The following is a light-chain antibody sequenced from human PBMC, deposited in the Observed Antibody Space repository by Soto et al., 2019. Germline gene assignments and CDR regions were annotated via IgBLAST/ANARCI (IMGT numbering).Light chain of an antibody. J-gene: IGKJ1*01. CDR2: AAS. Sequence: DIQITQSPSSLSASVGDRVTITCRASQSISSYLNWYQQKPGKAPKLLIYAASSLQSWVPSRFSGSGSGTEFTLTISSLQSEDFATYYCQQYKSFWTFGQGTKVDIK. CDR3: QQYKSFWT. V-gene: IGKV1-39*01. CDR1: QSISSY.